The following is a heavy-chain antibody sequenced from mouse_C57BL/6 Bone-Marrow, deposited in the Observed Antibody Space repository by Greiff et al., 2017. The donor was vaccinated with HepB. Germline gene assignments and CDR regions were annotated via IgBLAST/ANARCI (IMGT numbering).Heavy chain of an antibody. CDR1: GYTFTSYW. J-gene: IGHJ1*03. Sequence: VQLQQPGAELVKPGASVKLSCKASGYTFTSYWMQWVKQRPGQGLEWIGEIDPSDSYTNYNQKFKGKATLTVDTSSSTAYMQLSSLTSEDSAVYYCARRYGSPGWYFDVWGTGTTVTVSS. CDR2: IDPSDSYT. CDR3: ARRYGSPGWYFDV. D-gene: IGHD1-1*01. V-gene: IGHV1-50*01.